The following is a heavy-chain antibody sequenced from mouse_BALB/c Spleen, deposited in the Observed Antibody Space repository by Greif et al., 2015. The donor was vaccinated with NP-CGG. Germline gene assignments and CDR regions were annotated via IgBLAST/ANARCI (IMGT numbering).Heavy chain of an antibody. CDR2: ISNGGGST. CDR3: ARAYYGSAMDY. CDR1: GFTFSDYY. V-gene: IGHV5-12*02. D-gene: IGHD1-1*01. J-gene: IGHJ4*01. Sequence: EVKLVESGGGLVQPGGSLKLSCATSGFTFSDYYMYWVRQTPEKRLEWVAYISNGGGSTYYPDTVKGRFTISRDNAKNTLYLQMSRLKSEDTAMYYCARAYYGSAMDYWGQGTSVTVSS.